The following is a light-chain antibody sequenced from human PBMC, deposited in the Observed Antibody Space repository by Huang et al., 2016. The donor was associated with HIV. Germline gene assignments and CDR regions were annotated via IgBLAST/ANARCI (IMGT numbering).Light chain of an antibody. CDR3: QQATRIPLT. CDR1: QAISSW. CDR2: ATS. V-gene: IGKV1-12*01. J-gene: IGKJ4*01. Sequence: DIQMTQSPSSVSASVGDRVTITCRASQAISSWLACYQQKPGKAPKLLMYATSTLQSGVPSRFSGSGSGTDFTLTISSLQAEDFATYFCQQATRIPLTFGGGTKVEMK.